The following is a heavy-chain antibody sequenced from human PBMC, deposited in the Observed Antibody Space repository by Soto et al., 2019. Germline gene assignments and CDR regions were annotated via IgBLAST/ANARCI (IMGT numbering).Heavy chain of an antibody. CDR3: AREAGITGTTYYYYGMDV. Sequence: ASVKVSCKASGYTFTSDAMHWVRQAPGQMLEWMGLINAGNGNTKYSQKFQGRVTITRDTSASTAYMELSSLRSEDTAVYYCAREAGITGTTYYYYGMDVGGQGTTVTVSS. J-gene: IGHJ6*02. CDR1: GYTFTSDA. D-gene: IGHD1-7*01. CDR2: INAGNGNT. V-gene: IGHV1-3*01.